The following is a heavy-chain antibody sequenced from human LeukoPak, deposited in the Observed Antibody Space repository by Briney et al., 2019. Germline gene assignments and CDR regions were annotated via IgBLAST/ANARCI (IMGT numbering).Heavy chain of an antibody. Sequence: GESLKISCKGSGYSFTNYWVAWVRQMPGKGLEWMGIIYPDDSDTRYSPSFQGQVTISADKSINTAYLQWSSLKASDTAMYFCARPNITSYYDSSGYDAFDVWGQGTLVAVSS. CDR2: IYPDDSDT. V-gene: IGHV5-51*01. CDR3: ARPNITSYYDSSGYDAFDV. J-gene: IGHJ3*01. D-gene: IGHD3-22*01. CDR1: GYSFTNYW.